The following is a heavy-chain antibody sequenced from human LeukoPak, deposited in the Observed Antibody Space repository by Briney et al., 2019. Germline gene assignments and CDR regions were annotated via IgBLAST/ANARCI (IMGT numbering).Heavy chain of an antibody. D-gene: IGHD3-9*01. CDR2: ISISGESI. J-gene: IGHJ4*02. V-gene: IGHV3-23*01. Sequence: GGSLRLSCAASVFPLSSYALSWVREAPGKGLEWGSIISISGESIYYADTAKGRFTISRDNSKNMPFLQMNRLTAADRAVFYLAKKWGDILTGYSAFDHWGERTLVSVSS. CDR3: AKKWGDILTGYSAFDH. CDR1: VFPLSSYA.